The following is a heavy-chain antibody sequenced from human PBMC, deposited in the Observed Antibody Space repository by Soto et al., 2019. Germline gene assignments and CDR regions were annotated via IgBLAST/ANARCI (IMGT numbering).Heavy chain of an antibody. CDR2: IKSKTDGGTT. J-gene: IGHJ4*02. CDR1: GFTFSNAW. D-gene: IGHD2-2*01. CDR3: TTLCGYIVLLPHAEFVY. V-gene: IGHV3-15*07. Sequence: GGSLRLSCAASGFTFSNAWMNWVRQAPGKGLEWVGRIKSKTDGGTTDYAAPVKGRFTISRDDSKNTLYLQMNSLKTEDTAVYYCTTLCGYIVLLPHAEFVYRGQGTLVTVSS.